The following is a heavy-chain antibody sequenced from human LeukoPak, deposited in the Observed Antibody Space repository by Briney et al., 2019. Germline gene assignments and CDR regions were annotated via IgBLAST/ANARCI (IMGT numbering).Heavy chain of an antibody. V-gene: IGHV4-39*01. D-gene: IGHD2-15*01. Sequence: SETLSLTCTVSGGSISSSSYYWGWIRQPPGKGLEWIGRIYYSGSTYYNPSLKSRVTISVDTSKNQFSLQLHSVTPEDTAVYYCARAILPYSAIAGYYYYYYMDVWGKGTTVTVSS. CDR1: GGSISSSSYY. CDR2: IYYSGST. J-gene: IGHJ6*03. CDR3: ARAILPYSAIAGYYYYYYMDV.